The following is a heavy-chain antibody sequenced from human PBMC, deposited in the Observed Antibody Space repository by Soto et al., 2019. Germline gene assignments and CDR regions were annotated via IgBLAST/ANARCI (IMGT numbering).Heavy chain of an antibody. CDR2: IYYSGST. CDR3: AGGDCSSTSCYPPDY. J-gene: IGHJ4*02. Sequence: QVQLQESDPGLVKPSQTLSLTCTVSGGSISSGDYYWSWIRQPPGKGLEWIGYIYYSGSTYYNPSLKSRVTISVDTSKNQFSLKLSSVTAADTAVYYCAGGDCSSTSCYPPDYWGQGTLVTVSS. V-gene: IGHV4-30-4*01. CDR1: GGSISSGDYY. D-gene: IGHD2-2*01.